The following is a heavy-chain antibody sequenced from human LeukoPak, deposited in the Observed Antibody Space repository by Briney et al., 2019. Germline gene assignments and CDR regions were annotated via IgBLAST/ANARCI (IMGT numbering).Heavy chain of an antibody. V-gene: IGHV1-2*02. CDR1: GYTFTGYY. CDR3: ARSVAVAGYWYFDL. J-gene: IGHJ2*01. D-gene: IGHD6-19*01. Sequence: ASVKVSCEASGYTFTGYYMHWVRQAPGQGLEWMGWISPNSGGTNYAQKFQGRVTMTRDTSISTAYMELSRLRSDDTAVYYCARSVAVAGYWYFDLWGRGTLVTVSS. CDR2: ISPNSGGT.